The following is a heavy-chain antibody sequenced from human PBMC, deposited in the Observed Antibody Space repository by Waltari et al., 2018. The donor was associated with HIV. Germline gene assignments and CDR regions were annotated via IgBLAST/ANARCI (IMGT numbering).Heavy chain of an antibody. J-gene: IGHJ4*02. CDR1: GFTFSSSA. Sequence: EVQLLESGGDLVQPGGSLRLSCAASGFTFSSSAMNWCRQAPWRRLEWGCVISGKDSVKYYGYSVKGRVSISRDNSKNTLYLQMNSLRAEDTAIYYCAKDRRGYLTRRVFPDYWGQGTLGIVSS. CDR2: ISGKDSVK. V-gene: IGHV3-23*01. D-gene: IGHD3-10*01. CDR3: AKDRRGYLTRRVFPDY.